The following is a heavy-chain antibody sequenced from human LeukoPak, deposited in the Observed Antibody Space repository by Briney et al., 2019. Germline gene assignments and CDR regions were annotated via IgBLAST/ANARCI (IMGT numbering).Heavy chain of an antibody. CDR2: ISSGGRTK. CDR3: TRLVGSGLSTKK. Sequence: GGSLRLSCAASGFTFSDYYMSWIRQAPGKGLEWVSYISSGGRTKYYADSVKGGFTISRYNAKNSMYLKMKSLRAAATDVYYCTRLVGSGLSTKKWGQRPLVTVSS. V-gene: IGHV3-11*01. CDR1: GFTFSDYY. J-gene: IGHJ4*02. D-gene: IGHD3-22*01.